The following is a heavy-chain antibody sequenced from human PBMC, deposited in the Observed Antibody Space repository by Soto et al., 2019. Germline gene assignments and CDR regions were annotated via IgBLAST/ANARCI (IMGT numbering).Heavy chain of an antibody. CDR2: IYPGDSDT. CDR1: GYSFTSYW. V-gene: IGHV5-51*01. Sequence: GESLKISCKGSGYSFTSYWIGWVRQMPGKGLEWMGIIYPGDSDTRYSPSFQGQVTISADKSISTAYLQWSSLKASDTAMYYCARGEYYYGSGRSSYYMDVWGKGTTVTVSS. J-gene: IGHJ6*03. D-gene: IGHD3-10*01. CDR3: ARGEYYYGSGRSSYYMDV.